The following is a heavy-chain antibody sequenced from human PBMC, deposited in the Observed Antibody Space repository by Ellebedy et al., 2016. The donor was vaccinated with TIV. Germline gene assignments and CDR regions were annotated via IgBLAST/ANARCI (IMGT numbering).Heavy chain of an antibody. CDR1: GFTFSSYW. J-gene: IGHJ6*02. V-gene: IGHV3-7*01. CDR3: ARDREGGNFDWFKTWDYYYYGMDV. D-gene: IGHD3-9*01. CDR2: IKQDGSEK. Sequence: GESLKISCAASGFTFSSYWMSWVRQAPGKGLEWVANIKQDGSEKYYVDSVKGRFTISRDNAKNSLYLQMNSLRAEDTAVYYCARDREGGNFDWFKTWDYYYYGMDVWGQGTTVTVSS.